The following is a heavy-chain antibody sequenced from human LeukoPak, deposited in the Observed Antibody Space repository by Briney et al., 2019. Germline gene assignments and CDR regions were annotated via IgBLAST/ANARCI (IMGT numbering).Heavy chain of an antibody. J-gene: IGHJ4*02. Sequence: PSENLSFNSAVSGCSISSVGYSWSWIRQPPGKGLEWIGYIYHSGSPYYNPSLKSRVTISVDRSKTQLSLKLSSVTAADTSVYYCARSVGSVVLAAPAFDYWGQGTLVTVSS. CDR1: GCSISSVGYS. CDR3: ARSVGSVVLAAPAFDY. CDR2: IYHSGSP. V-gene: IGHV4-30-2*01. D-gene: IGHD2-15*01.